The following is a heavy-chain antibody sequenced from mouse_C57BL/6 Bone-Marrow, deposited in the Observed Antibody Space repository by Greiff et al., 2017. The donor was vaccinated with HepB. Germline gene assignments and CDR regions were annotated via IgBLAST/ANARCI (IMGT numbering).Heavy chain of an antibody. CDR3: AKGGARLRTTLDY. Sequence: ESGPGLAKPSQTLSLTCSVTGYSITSDYWNWIRKFPGNKLEYMGYISYSGSTYYNPSLKSRISIIRDTSKNQYYLRLNSVTTEDTAPYYSAKGGARLRTTLDYWGQGTTLTVSS. J-gene: IGHJ2*01. V-gene: IGHV3-8*01. CDR1: GYSITSDY. D-gene: IGHD3-2*02. CDR2: ISYSGST.